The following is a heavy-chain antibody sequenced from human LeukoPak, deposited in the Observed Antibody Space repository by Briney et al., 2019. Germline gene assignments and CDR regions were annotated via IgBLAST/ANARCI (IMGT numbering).Heavy chain of an antibody. D-gene: IGHD2/OR15-2a*01. CDR1: GGSTRTYF. CDR3: ASVLDLSKRGLDLNNM. J-gene: IGHJ3*02. Sequence: SETLSHTCIVPGGSTRTYFWRSLRQPPGKGLEWIGYVYYSGSTNYNPSLKSRVTISVDTSKKQLSLKPSSATAADTAVYYYASVLDLSKRGLDLNNMWGQGTMVTVSS. V-gene: IGHV4-59*01. CDR2: VYYSGST.